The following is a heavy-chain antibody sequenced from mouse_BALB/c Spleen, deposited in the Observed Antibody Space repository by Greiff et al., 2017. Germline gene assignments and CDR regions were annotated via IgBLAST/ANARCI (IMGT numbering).Heavy chain of an antibody. CDR2: INPSSGYT. Sequence: QVQLKQSAAELARPGASVKMSCKASGYTFTSYTMHWVKQRPGQGLEWIGYINPSSGYTEYNQKFKDKTTLTADKSSSTAYMQLSSLTSEDSAVYYCARHTYGSSFDYWGQGTTLTVSS. V-gene: IGHV1-4*02. CDR3: ARHTYGSSFDY. CDR1: GYTFTSYT. J-gene: IGHJ2*01. D-gene: IGHD1-1*01.